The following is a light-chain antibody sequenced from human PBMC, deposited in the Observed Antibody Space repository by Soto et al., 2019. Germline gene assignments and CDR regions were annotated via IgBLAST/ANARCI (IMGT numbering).Light chain of an antibody. Sequence: DIQMTQSPSSLSASVGDRVTITCRASHNINTYLNWYQQKPGKAPNLLIYAASNLQSGVPSRFSGGGSGTDFTLTISSLQPEDFATYYCQQSSSTPITFGQGTRLEIK. CDR2: AAS. J-gene: IGKJ5*01. CDR1: HNINTY. CDR3: QQSSSTPIT. V-gene: IGKV1-39*01.